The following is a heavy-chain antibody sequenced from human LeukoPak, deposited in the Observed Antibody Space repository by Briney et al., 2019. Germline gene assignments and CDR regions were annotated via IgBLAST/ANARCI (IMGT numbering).Heavy chain of an antibody. J-gene: IGHJ4*02. CDR1: GFTFSNHG. V-gene: IGHV3-23*01. D-gene: IGHD3-10*01. Sequence: GALRLSCTASGFTFSNHGMDWVRQAPGKGLEWVSGISPSGDITYYADSVKGRFTISRDNSKNTLYLEVISLTAEDTAVYYCAKDDAWLRFGEWSQGTLVTVSS. CDR3: AKDDAWLRFGE. CDR2: ISPSGDIT.